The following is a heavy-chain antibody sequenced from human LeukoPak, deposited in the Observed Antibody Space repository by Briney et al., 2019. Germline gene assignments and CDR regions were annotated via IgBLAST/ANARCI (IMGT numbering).Heavy chain of an antibody. CDR3: ARDTPELYYYMDV. D-gene: IGHD2-15*01. Sequence: GASVKVSCKASGYTFTGYYMDWVRQAPGQGLEWMGWINPNSGGTNYAQKFQGRVTMTRDTSISTAYMELSRLRSDDTAVYYCARDTPELYYYMDVWGKGTTVTVSS. CDR2: INPNSGGT. V-gene: IGHV1-2*02. J-gene: IGHJ6*03. CDR1: GYTFTGYY.